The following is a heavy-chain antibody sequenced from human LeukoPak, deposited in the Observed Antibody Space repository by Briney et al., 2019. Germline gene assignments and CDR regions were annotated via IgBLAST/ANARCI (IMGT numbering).Heavy chain of an antibody. CDR1: GFTFSSYW. Sequence: PGESLKISCAASGFTFSSYWMHWVRQAPGKGLVWVSRINSDGSSTSYADSVKGRFTISRDNANNTLYLQMNSLRAEDTAVYYCARHPALYPDWGQGTLVTVSS. V-gene: IGHV3-74*01. CDR2: INSDGSST. CDR3: ARHPALYPD. J-gene: IGHJ4*02. D-gene: IGHD2-8*01.